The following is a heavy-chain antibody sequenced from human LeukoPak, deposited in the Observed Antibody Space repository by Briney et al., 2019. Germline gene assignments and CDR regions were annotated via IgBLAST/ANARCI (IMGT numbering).Heavy chain of an antibody. Sequence: GGSLRLSCAASGFTVSGTHMSWVRQAPGKGREWVSAIYTGGTTYYSDSVEGRLTISRDKSKNTLYLQMDSLRVEDTAVYYCARDQATSGGGLDSWGQGTLVTVSS. D-gene: IGHD3-16*01. CDR2: IYTGGTT. J-gene: IGHJ4*02. V-gene: IGHV3-53*01. CDR1: GFTVSGTH. CDR3: ARDQATSGGGLDS.